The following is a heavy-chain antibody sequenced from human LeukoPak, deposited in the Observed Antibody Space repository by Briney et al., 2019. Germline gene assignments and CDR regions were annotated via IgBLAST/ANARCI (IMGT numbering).Heavy chain of an antibody. CDR1: VYTLTDLS. CDR2: FDPEDGET. Sequence: ASVKVSFTVSVYTLTDLSMHWGRQAPGKGLEWRGGFDPEDGETIYAQKFQGRVTMTEDTSTNTAYMEMSSLRSEDTAVYYCARRWLGIDYWGQGTLVTVSS. V-gene: IGHV1-24*01. CDR3: ARRWLGIDY. J-gene: IGHJ4*02. D-gene: IGHD3-22*01.